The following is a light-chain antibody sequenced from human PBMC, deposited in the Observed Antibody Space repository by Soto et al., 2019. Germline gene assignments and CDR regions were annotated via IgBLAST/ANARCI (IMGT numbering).Light chain of an antibody. V-gene: IGKV4-1*01. CDR1: QSVLYSSNNKNY. J-gene: IGKJ4*01. Sequence: DIVMTQSPDSLAVSLGERATINCKSSQSVLYSSNNKNYLAWYQQKPGQPPKLLIYWASTRESGVPDRFSGRGAGKGFNPPLSRLPAEGVAVYYCQQYFSTPLTFGGGTKVEIK. CDR3: QQYFSTPLT. CDR2: WAS.